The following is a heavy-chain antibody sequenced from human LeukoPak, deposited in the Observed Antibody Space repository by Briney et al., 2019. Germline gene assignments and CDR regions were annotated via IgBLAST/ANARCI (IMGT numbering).Heavy chain of an antibody. CDR2: IYTSGST. CDR3: ARVRNGGFLEWLPPDYYYMDV. D-gene: IGHD3-3*01. V-gene: IGHV4-4*07. CDR1: GGSISSYY. Sequence: SETLSLTCTVSGGSISSYYWSWIRQPAGKGLEWIGRIYTSGSTNYNPSLKSRVTISVDTSKNQFSLKLSSVTAADTAVYYCARVRNGGFLEWLPPDYYYMDVWGKGTTVTVSS. J-gene: IGHJ6*03.